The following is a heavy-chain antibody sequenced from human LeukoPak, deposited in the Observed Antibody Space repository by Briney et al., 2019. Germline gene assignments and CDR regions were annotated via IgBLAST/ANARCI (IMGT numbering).Heavy chain of an antibody. CDR2: MNPNSGNT. CDR3: ARAPSSSWYIDFDY. CDR1: GYTFTSYD. V-gene: IGHV1-8*02. Sequence: GASVKVSCKASGYTFTSYDINWVRQATGQGLEWMGWMNPNSGNTGYAQKFQGRVTMTRNTSISTAYMELSSLRSEDTAVYYCARAPSSSWYIDFDYWGQGTLVTVSS. J-gene: IGHJ4*02. D-gene: IGHD6-13*01.